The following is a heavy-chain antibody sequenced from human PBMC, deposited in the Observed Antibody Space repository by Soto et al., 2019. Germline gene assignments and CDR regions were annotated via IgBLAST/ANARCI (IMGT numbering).Heavy chain of an antibody. V-gene: IGHV3-21*01. CDR2: ISSSSSYI. CDR1: GFTFSSYS. J-gene: IGHJ4*02. Sequence: GGSRRLSCAASGFTFSSYSMNWVRQAPGKGLEWVSSISSSSSYIYYADSVKGRFTISRDNAKNSLYLQMNSLRAEDTAVYYCAFDSSGQAFDYWGQGTLVTVSS. D-gene: IGHD3-22*01. CDR3: AFDSSGQAFDY.